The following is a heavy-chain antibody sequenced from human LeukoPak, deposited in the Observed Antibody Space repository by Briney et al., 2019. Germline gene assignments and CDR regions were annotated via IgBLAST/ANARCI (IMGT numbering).Heavy chain of an antibody. CDR3: ARYLGYSDSSGYLPNWFDP. V-gene: IGHV4-38-2*02. D-gene: IGHD3-22*01. J-gene: IGHJ5*02. Sequence: SETLSLTCTVSDYSISSGYYWGWIRQPPGKGLEWIGSIYHSGSTNYNPSLKSRVTISVVTSKNQVSLKLSSVTAADTAVYYCARYLGYSDSSGYLPNWFDPWGQGTLVTVSS. CDR2: IYHSGST. CDR1: DYSISSGYY.